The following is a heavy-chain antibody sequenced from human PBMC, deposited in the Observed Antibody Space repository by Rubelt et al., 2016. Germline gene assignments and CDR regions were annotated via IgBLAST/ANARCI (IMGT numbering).Heavy chain of an antibody. CDR2: ISSSGTYI. Sequence: EVQLVESGGGLVQPGGSLRLSCAASGFTFSSYSMNWVRQAPGKGLEWVSYISSSGTYINYADSLKGRFTISRDNAKNSLYLQMNSLRAEDTAVYYCARVYGASRVDYWGQGTLVTVSS. V-gene: IGHV3-48*04. CDR1: GFTFSSYS. D-gene: IGHD2-8*01. CDR3: ARVYGASRVDY. J-gene: IGHJ4*02.